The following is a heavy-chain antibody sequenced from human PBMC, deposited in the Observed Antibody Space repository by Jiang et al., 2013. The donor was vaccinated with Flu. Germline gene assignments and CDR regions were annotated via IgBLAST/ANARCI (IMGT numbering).Heavy chain of an antibody. CDR3: ARASGVYYYYGMDV. V-gene: IGHV3-7*03. D-gene: IGHD2-15*01. J-gene: IGHJ6*04. CDR2: IKQDGSEK. Sequence: FSSYWMSWVRQAPGKGLEWVANIKQDGSEKYYVDSVKGRFTISRDNAKNSLYLQMNSLKTEDTAVYYCARASGVYYYYGMDVWGKGTTVTVSS. CDR1: FSSYW.